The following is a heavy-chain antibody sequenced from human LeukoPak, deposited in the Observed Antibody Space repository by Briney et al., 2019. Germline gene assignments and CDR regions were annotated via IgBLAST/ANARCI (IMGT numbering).Heavy chain of an antibody. CDR3: ARGQLGGDPHDYYYYYMDV. V-gene: IGHV3-49*03. CDR2: IRSVNYGGAV. CDR1: GFTFGDFA. Sequence: PGRSLRLSCTTSGFTFGDFAMSWFRQAPGKGLEWVGFIRSVNYGGAVEYAASVKGRFTISRDDSRRVAYLQMDGLRTEDTALYYCARGQLGGDPHDYYYYYMDVWGKGTTVTVSS. J-gene: IGHJ6*03. D-gene: IGHD4-17*01.